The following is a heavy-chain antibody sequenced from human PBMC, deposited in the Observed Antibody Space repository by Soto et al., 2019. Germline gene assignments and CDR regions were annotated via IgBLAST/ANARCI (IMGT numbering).Heavy chain of an antibody. Sequence: AWSLRLSCSCSLFAISSYWMNLVLQAPGKGLEWVASIKQDGSERYYVDSVKGRFTISRDNAKNSLYLQMNSLSAEDTAVYYCARDVGYNYYFEYWGLGALVTVSS. J-gene: IGHJ4*02. CDR3: ARDVGYNYYFEY. CDR2: IKQDGSER. CDR1: LFAISSYW. D-gene: IGHD1-1*01. V-gene: IGHV3-7*01.